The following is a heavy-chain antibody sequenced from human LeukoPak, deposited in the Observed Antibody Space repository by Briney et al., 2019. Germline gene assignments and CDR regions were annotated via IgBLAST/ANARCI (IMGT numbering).Heavy chain of an antibody. V-gene: IGHV1-18*01. CDR2: ISAYNGNT. Sequence: GASVKVSCKASGYTFTSYGISWVRQAPGQGLEWMGWISAYNGNTNYAQKLQGRVTMTTDTSTSTAYMELRSLRSDDTAVYYCARERAVQKGWLQQDAFDIWGQGTMVTVSS. CDR1: GYTFTSYG. D-gene: IGHD5-24*01. CDR3: ARERAVQKGWLQQDAFDI. J-gene: IGHJ3*02.